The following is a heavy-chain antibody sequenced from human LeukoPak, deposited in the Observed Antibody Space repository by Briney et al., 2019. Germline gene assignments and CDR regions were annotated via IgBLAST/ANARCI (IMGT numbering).Heavy chain of an antibody. V-gene: IGHV4-30-4*01. CDR3: ARGYSLDY. CDR1: GVSISSGDYY. Sequence: SETLSLTCTVSGVSISSGDYYWSWIRQPPGKGLEWIGYIYYSGSTYYTPSLRGRVTISVDTSKNQFSLNLSSVTAADTAVYYCARGYSLDYWGQGTLVTVSS. J-gene: IGHJ4*02. D-gene: IGHD5-18*01. CDR2: IYYSGST.